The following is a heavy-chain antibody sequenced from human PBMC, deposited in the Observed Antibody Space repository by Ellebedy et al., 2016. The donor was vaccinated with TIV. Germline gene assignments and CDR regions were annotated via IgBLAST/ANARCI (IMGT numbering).Heavy chain of an antibody. CDR3: ARDSQDCTGGNSYPDF. CDR1: GYTFTSYY. CDR2: INPSGGGT. V-gene: IGHV1-46*01. D-gene: IGHD2-8*02. J-gene: IGHJ4*02. Sequence: AASVKVSCKASGYTFTSYYMHWVRQAPGQGLEWMGLINPSGGGTTYAQKFQGRVTMTRDTSTSTVYMDLSSLRSEDTAVYYCARDSQDCTGGNSYPDFWGQGTLVTVSS.